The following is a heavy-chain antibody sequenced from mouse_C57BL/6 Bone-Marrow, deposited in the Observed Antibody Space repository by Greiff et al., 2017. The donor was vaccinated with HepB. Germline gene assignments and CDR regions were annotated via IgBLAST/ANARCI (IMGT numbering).Heavy chain of an antibody. CDR3: VCPTHSNFAWFAY. Sequence: VQLQQSGPELVKPGASVKISCKASGYAFSSSWMNWVKQRPGKGLEWIGRIYPGDGDTNYNGKFKGKATLTADKSSSTAYMQLSSLTSEDSAVYVCVCPTHSNFAWFAYWGQGTLVTVSA. D-gene: IGHD2-5*01. V-gene: IGHV1-82*01. CDR1: GYAFSSSW. CDR2: IYPGDGDT. J-gene: IGHJ3*01.